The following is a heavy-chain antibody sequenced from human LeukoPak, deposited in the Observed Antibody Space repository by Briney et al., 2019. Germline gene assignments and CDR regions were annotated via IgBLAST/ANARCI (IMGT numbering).Heavy chain of an antibody. D-gene: IGHD6-6*01. V-gene: IGHV4-61*02. Sequence: PSETLSLTCTVSGGSISSGSYYWSWIRQPAGKGLEWIGRIYTSGSTDYNASLKSRVTISVDTSKNQFSLKLSSVTAADTAVYYCARGRLVSSQPFDYWGQGTLVTVSS. CDR1: GGSISSGSYY. CDR2: IYTSGST. J-gene: IGHJ4*02. CDR3: ARGRLVSSQPFDY.